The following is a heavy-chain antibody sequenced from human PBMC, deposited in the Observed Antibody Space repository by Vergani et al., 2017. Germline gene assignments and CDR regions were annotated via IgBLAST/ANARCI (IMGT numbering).Heavy chain of an antibody. D-gene: IGHD3-22*01. CDR3: ARDRGYYDSSGYSAGVDY. CDR1: GGSISSGGYY. J-gene: IGHJ4*02. V-gene: IGHV4-31*03. CDR2: IYYSGST. Sequence: QVQLQESGPGLVKPSQTLSLTCTVSGGSISSGGYYWSWIRQHPGKGLEWIGYIYYSGSTYYNPSLKSRVTISVDKSKNQFSLKLSSVTAADTAVYYCARDRGYYDSSGYSAGVDYWGQGTLVTVSS.